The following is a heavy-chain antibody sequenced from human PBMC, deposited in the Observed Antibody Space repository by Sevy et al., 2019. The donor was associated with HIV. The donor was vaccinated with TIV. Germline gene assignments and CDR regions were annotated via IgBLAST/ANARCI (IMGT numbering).Heavy chain of an antibody. CDR1: GGSINSDH. V-gene: IGHV4-59*08. CDR3: ARRNDFDI. CDR2: VYYTGGT. J-gene: IGHJ3*02. Sequence: SETLSLTCAVSGGSINSDHWNWIRQPPGKGLEWIGYVYYTGGTNYNPPLKNRVTISVDRTKNQFSLKLTSVTAADTAVNYCARRNDFDIWGQGTMVTVSS.